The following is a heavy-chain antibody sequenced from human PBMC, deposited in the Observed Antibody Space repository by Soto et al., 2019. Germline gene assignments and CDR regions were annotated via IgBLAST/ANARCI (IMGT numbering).Heavy chain of an antibody. Sequence: EVQLVESGGGLVQPGGSLRLSCAASGFTFSSYWMYWVRQAPGKGLVCVSRTNSDGSDTSYADSVKGRFTISRDNAKNTLYLQMNSLRAEDTAVYCCARDRGWSLFDYWGQGTLVTVSS. J-gene: IGHJ4*02. CDR1: GFTFSSYW. CDR2: TNSDGSDT. D-gene: IGHD6-19*01. V-gene: IGHV3-74*01. CDR3: ARDRGWSLFDY.